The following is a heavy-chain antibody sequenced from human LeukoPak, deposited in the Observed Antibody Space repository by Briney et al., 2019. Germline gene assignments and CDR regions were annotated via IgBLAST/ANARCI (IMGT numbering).Heavy chain of an antibody. J-gene: IGHJ4*02. CDR2: INHSGST. CDR1: GGSFSGYY. CDR3: ARDCSENPSAY. D-gene: IGHD2-15*01. V-gene: IGHV4-34*01. Sequence: SETLSLTCAVYGGSFSGYYWSWIRQPPGKGLEWIGEINHSGSTNYNPSLKSRVTISVDTSKNQFSLKLSSVTAADTAVYYCARDCSENPSAYWGQGTLVTVSS.